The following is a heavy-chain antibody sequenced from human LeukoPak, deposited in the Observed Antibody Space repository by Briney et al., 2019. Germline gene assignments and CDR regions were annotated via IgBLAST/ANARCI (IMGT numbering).Heavy chain of an antibody. CDR3: TLTTFGVVYYFDY. Sequence: AGGSLRLSCATSAFTFSSYAMHWVRQAPGKGLEWVALISYDGINQYYADSVKGRFIISRDNSKNTLYLQLNSLRLEDTAVYYCTLTTFGVVYYFDYWGQGTLVTVSS. CDR2: ISYDGINQ. D-gene: IGHD1/OR15-1a*01. CDR1: AFTFSSYA. V-gene: IGHV3-30*04. J-gene: IGHJ4*02.